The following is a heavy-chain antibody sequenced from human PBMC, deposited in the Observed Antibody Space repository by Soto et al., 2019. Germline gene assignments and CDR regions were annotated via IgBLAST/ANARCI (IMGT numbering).Heavy chain of an antibody. V-gene: IGHV3-53*02. D-gene: IGHD1-20*01. J-gene: IGHJ5*02. Sequence: EVQLVETGGGLIQPGGSLRLSCAASGFTVSSNYMSWVHQAPGKGLEWVSVIYSGGSTYYADSVKGRFTISRDNSKNTLYLQMNSLRAEDTAVYYCARENITGTTRGWFDPWGQGTLVTVSS. CDR3: ARENITGTTRGWFDP. CDR1: GFTVSSNY. CDR2: IYSGGST.